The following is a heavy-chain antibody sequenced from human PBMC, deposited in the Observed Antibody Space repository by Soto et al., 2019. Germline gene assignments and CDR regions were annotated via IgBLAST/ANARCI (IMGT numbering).Heavy chain of an antibody. CDR3: ARDLGGSYPHYGMDV. CDR1: GFTFSSYG. J-gene: IGHJ6*02. CDR2: IWYDGSNK. V-gene: IGHV3-33*01. D-gene: IGHD1-26*01. Sequence: QVQLVESGGGVVQPGRSLRLSCAASGFTFSSYGMHWVRQAPGKGLEWVAVIWYDGSNKYYADSVKGRFTISRDNYKNTLYLQMNSLRAEDTAVYYCARDLGGSYPHYGMDVWGQGTTVTVSS.